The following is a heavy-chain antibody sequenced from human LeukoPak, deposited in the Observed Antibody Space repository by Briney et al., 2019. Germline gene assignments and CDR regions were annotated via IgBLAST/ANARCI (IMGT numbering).Heavy chain of an antibody. CDR3: AKGVCGGDCYSGYYFDY. V-gene: IGHV3-33*06. CDR1: GFTFSTYG. Sequence: GGSLRLSCAASGFTFSTYGMHWVRQAPGKGLEWVAIIWYDGNNKYYAASVQGRFTISRDNSKNTLYLQMTSLRAEDTALYYCAKGVCGGDCYSGYYFDYWGQGTLVTVSS. J-gene: IGHJ4*02. CDR2: IWYDGNNK. D-gene: IGHD2-21*02.